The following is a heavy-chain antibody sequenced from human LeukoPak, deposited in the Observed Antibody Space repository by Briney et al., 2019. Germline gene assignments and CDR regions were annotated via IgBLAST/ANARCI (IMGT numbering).Heavy chain of an antibody. J-gene: IGHJ6*03. CDR3: ARDPYSDTYVDYYYYYYMDV. CDR2: ITSSSSYI. D-gene: IGHD1-26*01. CDR1: GFTFSDYY. V-gene: IGHV3-11*06. Sequence: GGSLRLSCAASGFTFSDYYMSWIRQAPGKGLEWVSSITSSSSYIYYADSVKGRFTISRDNAKNSLYLHINSLTAEDTAVYYCARDPYSDTYVDYYYYYYMDVWGKGTTVTISS.